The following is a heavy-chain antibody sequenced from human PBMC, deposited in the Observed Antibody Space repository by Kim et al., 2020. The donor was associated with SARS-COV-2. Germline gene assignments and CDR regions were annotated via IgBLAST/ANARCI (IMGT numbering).Heavy chain of an antibody. J-gene: IGHJ5*02. CDR2: IIPIFGTA. Sequence: SVKVSCKASGGTFSSYAISWVRQAPGQGLEWMGGIIPIFGTANYAQKFQGRVTITADESTSTAYMELSSLRSEDTAVYYCARARGRGRFLEWLLSWFDPWGQGTLVTVSS. CDR3: ARARGRGRFLEWLLSWFDP. V-gene: IGHV1-69*13. CDR1: GGTFSSYA. D-gene: IGHD3-3*01.